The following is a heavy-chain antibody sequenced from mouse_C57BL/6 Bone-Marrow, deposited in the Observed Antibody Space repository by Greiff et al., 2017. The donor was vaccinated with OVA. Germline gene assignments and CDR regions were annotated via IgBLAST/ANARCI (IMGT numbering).Heavy chain of an antibody. CDR1: GFTFSSYA. V-gene: IGHV5-4*03. CDR3: ARVYDGSSYFDY. CDR2: ISDGGSYT. Sequence: EVKLVESGGGLVKPGGSLKLSCAASGFTFSSYAMSWVRQTPEKRLEWVATISDGGSYTYYPDNVKGRFTISRDNAKNNLYLQMSHLKSEDTAMYYCARVYDGSSYFDYWGQGTTLTVSS. J-gene: IGHJ2*01. D-gene: IGHD1-1*01.